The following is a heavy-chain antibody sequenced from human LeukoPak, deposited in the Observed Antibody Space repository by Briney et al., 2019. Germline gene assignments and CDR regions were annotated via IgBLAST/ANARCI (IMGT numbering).Heavy chain of an antibody. V-gene: IGHV3-33*01. D-gene: IGHD3-22*01. Sequence: PGGSLRLSCAASGFTFSSYGMHWVRQAPGKGLEWVAVIWYDGSNKYYADSVKGRFTISRDNSKNKLYLQMNSLRAEDTAVYYCARDKRGDYYDSSGYFDYWGQGTLVTVSS. J-gene: IGHJ4*02. CDR1: GFTFSSYG. CDR2: IWYDGSNK. CDR3: ARDKRGDYYDSSGYFDY.